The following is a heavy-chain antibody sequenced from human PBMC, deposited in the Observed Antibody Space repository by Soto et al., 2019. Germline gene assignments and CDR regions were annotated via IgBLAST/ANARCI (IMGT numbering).Heavy chain of an antibody. CDR2: ISGSGGST. J-gene: IGHJ6*02. CDR3: ARVGYSYGRGYYYGMDV. Sequence: GGSLRLSCAASGFTFSSYAMSWVRQAPGKGLEWVSAISGSGGSTYYADSVKGRFTISRDNSKNTLYLQMNSLRAEDTAVYYCARVGYSYGRGYYYGMDVWGQGTTVTVSS. D-gene: IGHD5-18*01. V-gene: IGHV3-23*01. CDR1: GFTFSSYA.